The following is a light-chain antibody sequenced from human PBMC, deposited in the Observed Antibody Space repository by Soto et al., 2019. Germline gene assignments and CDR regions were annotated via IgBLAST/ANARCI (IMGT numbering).Light chain of an antibody. CDR3: QQSYSTLFT. CDR1: QTIIRY. V-gene: IGKV1-39*01. Sequence: DIQMTQSPSSLSESVGDRVTITCRASQTIIRYLNWYQQKPGRAPNLLIYAASSLHTGVPSRFSASGSGTEFTLNISSLQPEDSATYYCQQSYSTLFTFGPGTRVEIK. CDR2: AAS. J-gene: IGKJ3*01.